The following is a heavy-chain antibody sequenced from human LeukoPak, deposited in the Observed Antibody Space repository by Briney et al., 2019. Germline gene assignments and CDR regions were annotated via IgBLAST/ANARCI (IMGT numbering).Heavy chain of an antibody. CDR2: IGHMSRDI. CDR3: AGARRATGPDY. J-gene: IGHJ4*02. Sequence: GGSLRLSCAASGFTFNVYGINWVRQAPGKGRKWISYIGHMSRDIYYADPVRGRFTVSRDNAKHSLFLQMNSLRVQDTALYFCAGARRATGPDYWGRGTLVTVAS. D-gene: IGHD4-11*01. V-gene: IGHV3-21*05. CDR1: GFTFNVYG.